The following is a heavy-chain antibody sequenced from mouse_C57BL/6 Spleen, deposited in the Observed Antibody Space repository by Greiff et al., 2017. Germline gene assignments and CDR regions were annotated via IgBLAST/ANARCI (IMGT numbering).Heavy chain of an antibody. V-gene: IGHV5-6*01. CDR3: ARRYYDYDDYAMDY. Sequence: EVQLQQSGGDLVKPGGSLKLSCAASGFTFSSYGMSWVRQTPDKRLEWVATISSGGSYTYYPDSVKGRFTISRDNAKNTLYLQMSSLKSEDTAMYYCARRYYDYDDYAMDYWGQGTSVTVSS. CDR1: GFTFSSYG. CDR2: ISSGGSYT. D-gene: IGHD2-4*01. J-gene: IGHJ4*01.